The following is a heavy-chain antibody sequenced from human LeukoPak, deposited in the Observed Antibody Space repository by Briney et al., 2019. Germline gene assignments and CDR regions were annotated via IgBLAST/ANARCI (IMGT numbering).Heavy chain of an antibody. J-gene: IGHJ5*02. CDR1: GGSISSYY. V-gene: IGHV4-59*01. Sequence: SETLSLTCTVSGGSISSYYWSWIRQPPGKGLEWIGCIYYSGSTNYNPSLKSRVTISVDTSKNQFSLRLSSVTAADTAVYYCARDRYDYSNWNWFDPWGQGTLVTVSS. D-gene: IGHD4-4*01. CDR3: ARDRYDYSNWNWFDP. CDR2: IYYSGST.